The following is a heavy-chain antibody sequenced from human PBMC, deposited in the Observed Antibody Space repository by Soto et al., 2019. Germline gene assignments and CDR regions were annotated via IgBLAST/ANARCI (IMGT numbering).Heavy chain of an antibody. CDR2: ISYDGSNK. Sequence: GGSLRLSCGASGFTFGSYGMHWVRQAPGKGLEWVAVISYDGSNKYYADSVKGRFTISRDNSKNTLYLQMNSLRAEDTAVYYCAKLFWYYYDSSGFDYWGQGTLVTVSS. J-gene: IGHJ4*02. CDR1: GFTFGSYG. D-gene: IGHD3-22*01. V-gene: IGHV3-30*18. CDR3: AKLFWYYYDSSGFDY.